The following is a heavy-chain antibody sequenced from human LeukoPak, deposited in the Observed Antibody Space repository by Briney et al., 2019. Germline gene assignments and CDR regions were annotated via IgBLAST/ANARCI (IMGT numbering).Heavy chain of an antibody. CDR2: IYYSGNT. V-gene: IGHV4-39*01. D-gene: IGHD2-21*02. Sequence: NPSETLSLTCTVSGVSISSSNSYWGWIRQPPGKGLEWIGSIYYSGNTYYNASLKSQVSISIDTSKNQFSLRLTSVTAADTAVYYCATLFPCGGDCYPIGYWGQGTLVTVSS. J-gene: IGHJ4*02. CDR1: GVSISSSNSY. CDR3: ATLFPCGGDCYPIGY.